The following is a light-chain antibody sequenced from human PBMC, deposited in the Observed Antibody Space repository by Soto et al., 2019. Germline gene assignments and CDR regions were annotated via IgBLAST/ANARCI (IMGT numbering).Light chain of an antibody. J-gene: IGKJ1*01. Sequence: EIVLTQSPATLSLSPGERATLSCRASQSVSRYLAWYQQKPGQAHRLLIYDASNRATGIPARFSGSGSGTDFTLTISSLEPEDFAVYYCQQRSNWPPWTFGQGTKVELK. CDR2: DAS. V-gene: IGKV3-11*01. CDR1: QSVSRY. CDR3: QQRSNWPPWT.